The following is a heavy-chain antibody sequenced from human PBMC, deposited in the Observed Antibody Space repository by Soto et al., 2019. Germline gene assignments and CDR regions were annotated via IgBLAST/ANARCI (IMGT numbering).Heavy chain of an antibody. CDR1: GFTVSSNY. Sequence: GGSLRLSCAASGFTVSSNYMSWVRQAPGKGLEWVSVIYSGGSTYYADSVKGRFTISRDNSKNTLYLQMNSLRAEDTAVYYCARDIVVVPAAAPNHYYYYGMEVWGQGTTVTVSS. CDR2: IYSGGST. D-gene: IGHD2-2*01. CDR3: ARDIVVVPAAAPNHYYYYGMEV. J-gene: IGHJ6*02. V-gene: IGHV3-53*01.